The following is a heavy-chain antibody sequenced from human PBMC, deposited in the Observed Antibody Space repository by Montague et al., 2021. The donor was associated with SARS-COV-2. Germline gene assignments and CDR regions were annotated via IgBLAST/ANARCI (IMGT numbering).Heavy chain of an antibody. V-gene: IGHV3-30*04. CDR2: MSYDGSSR. Sequence: SLRLSGAASGFTFSPYYMQWVRQAPGKGLEWVAIMSYDGSSRYHVDSVKGRFTISRDNSRNTLYLQMDSLRSEDTAVYYCAGDNMGSIDYWGQGTLVTVSS. CDR3: AGDNMGSIDY. J-gene: IGHJ4*02. CDR1: GFTFSPYY. D-gene: IGHD1-26*01.